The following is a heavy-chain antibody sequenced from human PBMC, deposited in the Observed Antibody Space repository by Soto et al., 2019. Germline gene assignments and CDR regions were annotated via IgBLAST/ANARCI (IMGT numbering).Heavy chain of an antibody. J-gene: IGHJ5*02. V-gene: IGHV1-46*03. CDR2: INPSGGST. D-gene: IGHD3-3*01. CDR3: AREGPYYDFWSGPPALFDP. CDR1: GYTFTSYY. Sequence: ASVKVSCKASGYTFTSYYMHWVRQAPGQGLEWMGIINPSGGSTSYAQKFQGRVTMTRDTSTSTVYMELSSLRSEDTAVYYCAREGPYYDFWSGPPALFDPWGQGTLVTVSS.